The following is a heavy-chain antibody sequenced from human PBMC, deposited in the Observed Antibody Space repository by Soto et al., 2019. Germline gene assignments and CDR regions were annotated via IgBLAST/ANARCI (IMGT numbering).Heavy chain of an antibody. CDR1: GYTFITYG. J-gene: IGHJ4*02. Sequence: QVQLVQSGAEVKKPGASVKVSCKASGYTFITYGVSWVRQAPGQGLDWLGRISTYNGNTRYAERLQGRVTMTTDTTTNTGYMELRNRRSDDTAVYYCARGPTDYYDNSANYFLDYWGQGTLVTVSS. CDR2: ISTYNGNT. V-gene: IGHV1-18*01. D-gene: IGHD3-22*01. CDR3: ARGPTDYYDNSANYFLDY.